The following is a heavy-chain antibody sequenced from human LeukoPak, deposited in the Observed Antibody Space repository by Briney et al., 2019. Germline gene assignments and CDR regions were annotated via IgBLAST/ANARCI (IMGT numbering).Heavy chain of an antibody. V-gene: IGHV1-2*02. CDR3: ARGGYYDSSGRLNWFDP. CDR2: INPNSGGT. D-gene: IGHD3-22*01. J-gene: IGHJ5*02. CDR1: GYIFTGYY. Sequence: ASVKVSCKASGYIFTGYYMHWVRQVPGQGLEWMGWINPNSGGTNYAQKFQGRVTMTRDTSISTAYMELSRLRSDDTAVYYCARGGYYDSSGRLNWFDPWGQGTLVTVSS.